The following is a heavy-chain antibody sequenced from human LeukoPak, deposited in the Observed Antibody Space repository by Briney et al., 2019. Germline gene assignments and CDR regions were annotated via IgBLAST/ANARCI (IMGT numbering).Heavy chain of an antibody. CDR3: ARVAYGSGSYQDY. J-gene: IGHJ4*02. V-gene: IGHV3-21*01. CDR2: ISSSSSYI. D-gene: IGHD3-10*01. CDR1: GFTFSSYS. Sequence: PGGSRRLSCAASGFTFSSYSMNWVRQAPGKGLEWVSSISSSSSYIYYADSVKGRFTISRDNAKNSLYLQMNSLRAEDTAVYYCARVAYGSGSYQDYWGQGTLVTVSS.